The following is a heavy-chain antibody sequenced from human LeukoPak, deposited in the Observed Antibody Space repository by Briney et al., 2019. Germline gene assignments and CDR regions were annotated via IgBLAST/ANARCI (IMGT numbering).Heavy chain of an antibody. CDR1: GFTVSSNY. Sequence: GGSLRLSCAASGFTVSSNYMSWVRQAPGKGLEWVSVIYSGGSTYYADSVKGRFTISRDNSKNTLYLQMNSLRAEDTAVYYCATSYSPFGLIGYWGQGTLVTVSS. D-gene: IGHD4-11*01. J-gene: IGHJ4*02. V-gene: IGHV3-66*02. CDR2: IYSGGST. CDR3: ATSYSPFGLIGY.